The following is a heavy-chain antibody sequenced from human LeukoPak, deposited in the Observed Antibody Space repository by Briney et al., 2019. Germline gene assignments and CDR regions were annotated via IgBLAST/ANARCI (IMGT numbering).Heavy chain of an antibody. CDR1: GGTFSSYA. CDR3: ASKPPVDSYGYDGALNY. D-gene: IGHD5-18*01. Sequence: ASVKVSCKASGGTFSSYAISWVRQAPGQWLEWMGRIIPIFGTANYAQKFQGRVTITADESTSTAYMGLSSLRSEDTAVYYCASKPPVDSYGYDGALNYWGQGTLVTVSS. CDR2: IIPIFGTA. V-gene: IGHV1-69*13. J-gene: IGHJ4*02.